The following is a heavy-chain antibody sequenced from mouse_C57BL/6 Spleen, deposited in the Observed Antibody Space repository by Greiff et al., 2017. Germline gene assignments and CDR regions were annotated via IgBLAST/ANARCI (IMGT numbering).Heavy chain of an antibody. J-gene: IGHJ3*01. D-gene: IGHD1-1*01. CDR1: GYTFTSYW. Sequence: QVQLQQSGAELVRPGSSVKLSCKASGYTFTSYWMHWVKQRPIQGLEWIGNIDPSDSETHYNQKFKDKATLTVDKSSSTAYMQLSSLTSEDSAVYYCAREEAYGSREGFAYWGQGTLVTVSA. CDR3: AREEAYGSREGFAY. CDR2: IDPSDSET. V-gene: IGHV1-52*01.